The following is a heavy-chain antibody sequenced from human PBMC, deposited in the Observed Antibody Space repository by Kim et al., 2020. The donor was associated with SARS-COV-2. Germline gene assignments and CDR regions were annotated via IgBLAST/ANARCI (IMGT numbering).Heavy chain of an antibody. Sequence: SQTLSLTCTVSGGSISSYYWSWIRQPPGKGLEWIGYIYYSGSTNYNPSLKSRVTISVDTSKNQFSLKLSSVTAADTAVYYCARDPEGYYYDSSGYPLLPDYWGQGTLVTVSS. J-gene: IGHJ4*02. CDR3: ARDPEGYYYDSSGYPLLPDY. V-gene: IGHV4-59*01. CDR1: GGSISSYY. CDR2: IYYSGST. D-gene: IGHD3-22*01.